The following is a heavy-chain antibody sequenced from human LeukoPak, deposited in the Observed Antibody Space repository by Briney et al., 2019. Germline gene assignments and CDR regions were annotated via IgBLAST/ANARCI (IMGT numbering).Heavy chain of an antibody. J-gene: IGHJ3*02. CDR3: ARDLLGGYDSSGYPI. V-gene: IGHV1-18*01. D-gene: IGHD3-22*01. Sequence: ASVKVSCKASGYTFTSYGISWVRQAPGQGLEWMGWISAYNGNTNYAQKLQGRVTMTTDTSTSTAYMELRSLRSDDTAVYYCARDLLGGYDSSGYPIWGQGTMVTVSS. CDR2: ISAYNGNT. CDR1: GYTFTSYG.